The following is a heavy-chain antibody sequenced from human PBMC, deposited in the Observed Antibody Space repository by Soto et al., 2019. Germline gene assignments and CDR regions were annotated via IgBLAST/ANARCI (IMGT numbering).Heavy chain of an antibody. CDR2: ISACNGNT. CDR1: GYTFTSYG. Sequence: GASVKVSCKASGYTFTSYGISWVRQAPGQGLEWMGWISACNGNTNYAQKLQGRVTMTTDTSTSTANMELRSLRSDDTAVYYCARGPDCSSTSCRAYYYYYLDVWGKGTTVTVSS. J-gene: IGHJ6*03. CDR3: ARGPDCSSTSCRAYYYYYLDV. V-gene: IGHV1-18*01. D-gene: IGHD2-2*01.